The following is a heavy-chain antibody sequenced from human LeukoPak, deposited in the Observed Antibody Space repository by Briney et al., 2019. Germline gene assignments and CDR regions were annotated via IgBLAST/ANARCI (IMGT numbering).Heavy chain of an antibody. Sequence: GGSLRLSCAASGFIVNTNYMTWVRQAPGRGLEWVSFIYADGNTYYADSVKGRFTISRDNSKNTLYLQMNSLRAKDTAVYYCAKETITGTTNYYYYYMDVWGKGTTVTVSS. V-gene: IGHV3-53*01. CDR1: GFIVNTNY. D-gene: IGHD1-7*01. CDR2: IYADGNT. J-gene: IGHJ6*03. CDR3: AKETITGTTNYYYYYMDV.